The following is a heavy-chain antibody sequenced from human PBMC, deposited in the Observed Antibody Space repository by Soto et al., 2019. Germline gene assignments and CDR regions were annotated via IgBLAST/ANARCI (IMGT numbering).Heavy chain of an antibody. CDR2: ISPKSGGT. J-gene: IGHJ4*02. V-gene: IGHV1-2*02. Sequence: QVQLVQSGAEVKKPGASVKVSCEASGYTFIDYYMHWVRQAPGQGFEWMGRISPKSGGTNYAQKFQGRVTMTWDTALNTAYMQLSSLMSEDTAVYYCARPPGYISDWYYFDLWGQGTLVTVSS. D-gene: IGHD6-19*01. CDR1: GYTFIDYY. CDR3: ARPPGYISDWYYFDL.